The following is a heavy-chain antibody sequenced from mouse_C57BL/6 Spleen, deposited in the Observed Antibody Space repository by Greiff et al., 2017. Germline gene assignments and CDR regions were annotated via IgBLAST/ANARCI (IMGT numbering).Heavy chain of an antibody. D-gene: IGHD2-4*01. CDR1: GFTFSSYG. Sequence: VQLKESGGDLVKPGGSLKLSCAASGFTFSSYGMSWVRQTPDKRLEWVATISSGGSYTYYPDSVKGRFTISRDNAKNTLYLQMSSLKSEDTAMYYCARQESDYGGFAYWGQGTLVTVSA. V-gene: IGHV5-6*01. CDR2: ISSGGSYT. CDR3: ARQESDYGGFAY. J-gene: IGHJ3*01.